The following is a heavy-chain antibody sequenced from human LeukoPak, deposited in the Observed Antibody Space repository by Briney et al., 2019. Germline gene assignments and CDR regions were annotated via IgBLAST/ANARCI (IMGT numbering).Heavy chain of an antibody. J-gene: IGHJ5*02. CDR1: GFTFSSYG. D-gene: IGHD3-16*01. CDR2: IRYDGSNK. Sequence: GGSLTLSCAASGFTFSSYGMHWVRQAPGKGLEWVAFIRYDGSNKYYADSVKGRFTISRDNSKNTLYLQMNSLRPEDTAVYYCAGVEGGDWFDPWGQRTLVTVSS. CDR3: AGVEGGDWFDP. V-gene: IGHV3-30*02.